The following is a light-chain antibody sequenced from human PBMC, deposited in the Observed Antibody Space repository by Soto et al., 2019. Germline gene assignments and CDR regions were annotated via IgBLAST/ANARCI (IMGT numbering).Light chain of an antibody. Sequence: QSALTQPASVSGSPGQSITISCTGTSSDVGGYNYVSWYQQQAGKAPKLIIHEVSNRPSGVSNRFSGSKSGNTASLTISGLQAEDEADYYCSSYTTNITPVVFGGGTKLTVL. CDR2: EVS. CDR3: SSYTTNITPVV. CDR1: SSDVGGYNY. V-gene: IGLV2-14*01. J-gene: IGLJ2*01.